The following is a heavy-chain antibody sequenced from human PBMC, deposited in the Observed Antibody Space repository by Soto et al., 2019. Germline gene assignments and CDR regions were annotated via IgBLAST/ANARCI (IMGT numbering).Heavy chain of an antibody. CDR3: ARGADSSGSYYTHYYYGMDV. V-gene: IGHV3-30-3*01. J-gene: IGHJ6*02. Sequence: QVQLVESGGGVVQPGRSLRLSCAASGFTFSSYAMHWVRQAPGKGLEWVAVISYDGSNKYYADSVKGRFTISRDNSKNTLYLQMNSLRAEDTAVYYCARGADSSGSYYTHYYYGMDVWGQGTTVTVSS. CDR1: GFTFSSYA. CDR2: ISYDGSNK. D-gene: IGHD3-10*01.